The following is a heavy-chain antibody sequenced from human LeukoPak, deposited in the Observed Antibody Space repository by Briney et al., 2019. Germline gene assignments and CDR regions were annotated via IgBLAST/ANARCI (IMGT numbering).Heavy chain of an antibody. CDR2: IYYSGST. V-gene: IGHV4-59*08. Sequence: SGTLSLTCTVSGGSISSYYWSWIRQPPGKGLEWIGYIYYSGSTNYNPSLKSRVTISVDTSKNQFSLKLSSVTDADTAVYYCARLKPVDWYFDLWGRGTLVTVSS. J-gene: IGHJ2*01. D-gene: IGHD4-23*01. CDR3: ARLKPVDWYFDL. CDR1: GGSISSYY.